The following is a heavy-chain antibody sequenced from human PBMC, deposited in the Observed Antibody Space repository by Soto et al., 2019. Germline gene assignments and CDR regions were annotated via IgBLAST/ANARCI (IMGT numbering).Heavy chain of an antibody. D-gene: IGHD4-17*01. Sequence: QVQLVQSGAEVKKPGASVKVSCKASGYTFTSYGISWVRQAPGQGLEWMGWISAYNGNTNYAQRLQGRVTMTTDTSTRTAYMELRSLRSDDTAVYFCARDQPGGDYVGWFDPWGQGTLVTVSS. J-gene: IGHJ5*02. CDR1: GYTFTSYG. V-gene: IGHV1-18*04. CDR3: ARDQPGGDYVGWFDP. CDR2: ISAYNGNT.